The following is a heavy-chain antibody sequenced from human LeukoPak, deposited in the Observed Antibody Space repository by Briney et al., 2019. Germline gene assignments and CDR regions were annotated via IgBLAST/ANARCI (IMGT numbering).Heavy chain of an antibody. CDR1: GGSISSYY. CDR3: ARDKWFGEFTDAFDI. J-gene: IGHJ3*02. Sequence: PSETLSLTCTVSGGSISSYYWSWIRQPPGKGLEWIGYISYSGSTNYNPSLKSRVTISVDTSKNQFSLKLSSMTAADTAVYYCARDKWFGEFTDAFDIWGQGTMVTVSS. CDR2: ISYSGST. V-gene: IGHV4-59*01. D-gene: IGHD3-10*01.